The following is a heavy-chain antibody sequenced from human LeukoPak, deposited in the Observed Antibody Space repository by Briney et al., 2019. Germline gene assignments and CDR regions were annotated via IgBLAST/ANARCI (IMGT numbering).Heavy chain of an antibody. CDR1: GFTFSSYA. Sequence: PGGSLRLSCAASGFTFSSYAMSWVRQAPGKGLEWVSAISGSGGSTYYADSVKGRFTISRDNSKNTLYLQMNSLRPEDTAVYYCARGYCSGGSCYSFDYWGQGTLVTVPS. J-gene: IGHJ4*02. V-gene: IGHV3-23*01. D-gene: IGHD2-15*01. CDR2: ISGSGGST. CDR3: ARGYCSGGSCYSFDY.